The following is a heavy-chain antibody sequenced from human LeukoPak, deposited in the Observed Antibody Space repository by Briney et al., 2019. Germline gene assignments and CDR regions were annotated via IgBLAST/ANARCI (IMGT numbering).Heavy chain of an antibody. J-gene: IGHJ6*03. CDR2: IYVSGST. V-gene: IGHV4-4*07. D-gene: IGHD2-2*02. CDR3: ARAIPYCSSTSCYIDYYYYMDV. CDR1: DGSISNYY. Sequence: SETLSLTCTVSDGSISNYYWTWIRQPAGKGLEWIGRIYVSGSTNYNPSLKSRVTISVDTSKDQFSLKLNSVTAADTAVYYCARAIPYCSSTSCYIDYYYYMDVWGKGTTVTVSS.